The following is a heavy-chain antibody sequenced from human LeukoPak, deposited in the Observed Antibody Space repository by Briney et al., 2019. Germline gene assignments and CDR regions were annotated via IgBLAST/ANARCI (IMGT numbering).Heavy chain of an antibody. CDR2: ISSSSSYI. V-gene: IGHV3-21*01. J-gene: IGHJ3*02. D-gene: IGHD5-18*01. Sequence: PGGSLRLSCAASGFTFSSYSMNWVRQAPGKGLEWVSSISSSSSYIYYADSVKGRFTISRDNAKNSLYLQMNSLRAEDTAVYYCARDRRVYSHGLSDAFDIWGQGTMVTVSS. CDR1: GFTFSSYS. CDR3: ARDRRVYSHGLSDAFDI.